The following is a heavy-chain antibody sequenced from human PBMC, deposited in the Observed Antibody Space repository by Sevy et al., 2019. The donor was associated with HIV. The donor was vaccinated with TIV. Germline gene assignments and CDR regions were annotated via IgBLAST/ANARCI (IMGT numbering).Heavy chain of an antibody. CDR1: GFTFSNAW. V-gene: IGHV3-15*01. D-gene: IGHD4-17*01. Sequence: GGSLRLSCVVSGFTFSNAWMYWVRQAPGKGLEWVGRIKSKTDGGTTDYIAPVRSGFVISRDDSRDTAYLQMNSLKTEDTAVYYCNTDLAYGDYWKGYWGQGTLVTVSS. J-gene: IGHJ4*02. CDR2: IKSKTDGGTT. CDR3: NTDLAYGDYWKGY.